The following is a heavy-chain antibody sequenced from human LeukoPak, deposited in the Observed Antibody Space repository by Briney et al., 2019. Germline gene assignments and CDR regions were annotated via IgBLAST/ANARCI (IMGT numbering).Heavy chain of an antibody. D-gene: IGHD2-15*01. CDR3: ARVGLCSGGSCYYYMDV. CDR2: ISAYNGNT. Sequence: PGASVKVSCKASGYTFSRYGISWVRQAPGQGLEWMRWISAYNGNTNYAQNVQGRVIMTTDTSTSTAYMELRSLRSNDTAVYYCARVGLCSGGSCYYYMDVRGQGTTVTVSS. V-gene: IGHV1-18*01. CDR1: GYTFSRYG. J-gene: IGHJ6*03.